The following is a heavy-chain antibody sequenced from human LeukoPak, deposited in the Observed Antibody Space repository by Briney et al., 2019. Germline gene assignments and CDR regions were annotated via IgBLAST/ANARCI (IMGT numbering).Heavy chain of an antibody. D-gene: IGHD6-13*01. J-gene: IGHJ4*02. CDR1: GFNFSRYY. CDR2: ISSSSSYI. CDR3: AREEAYSSDY. V-gene: IGHV3-21*01. Sequence: GSLRLLCSASGFNFSRYYMNWGRQAPGKGLGWVSSISSSSSYIYYADSVKGRFTISRDNAKNSLYLQMNSLRAKDTAVYYCAREEAYSSDYWGQGTLVTVSS.